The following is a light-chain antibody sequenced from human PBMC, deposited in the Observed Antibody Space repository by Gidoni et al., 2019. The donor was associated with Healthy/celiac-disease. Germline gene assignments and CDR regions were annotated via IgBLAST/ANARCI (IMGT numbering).Light chain of an antibody. J-gene: IGKJ5*01. CDR3: KQNNNTIT. Sequence: PGERVTLTCSASQSVSISYLTCYQQKPGQAPRLLIDGASTMATGIPARFSGSGAGTDFTLTISSLPPEDVAVYYCKQNNNTITFGRGTRVEIK. V-gene: IGKV3D-7*01. CDR2: GAS. CDR1: QSVSISY.